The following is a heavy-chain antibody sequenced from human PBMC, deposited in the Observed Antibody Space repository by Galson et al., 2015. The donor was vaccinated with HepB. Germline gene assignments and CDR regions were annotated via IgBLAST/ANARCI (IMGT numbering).Heavy chain of an antibody. J-gene: IGHJ3*02. D-gene: IGHD6-19*01. Sequence: SLRLSCAASGFTFSSYGMHWVRQAPGKGLEWVAVIWYDGSNKYYADSVKGRFTISRDNSKNTLYLQMNSLRAEDTAVYYCAREAQWLAEGAFDIWGQGTMVTVSS. CDR2: IWYDGSNK. CDR3: AREAQWLAEGAFDI. CDR1: GFTFSSYG. V-gene: IGHV3-33*08.